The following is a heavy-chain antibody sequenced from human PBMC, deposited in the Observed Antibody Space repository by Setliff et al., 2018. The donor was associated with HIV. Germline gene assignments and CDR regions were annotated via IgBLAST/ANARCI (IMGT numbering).Heavy chain of an antibody. J-gene: IGHJ6*03. Sequence: ASVKVSCKASGYTFTNYAMNWVRQAPGQGLEWMGWINTNTGNPTYAQGFTGRFVLSLDTSVSTAFLQISSLQAEDTAVYYCARAPPRITIFGVVVSSDYYNYYMDVWGKGTTVTVSS. V-gene: IGHV7-4-1*02. D-gene: IGHD3-3*01. CDR2: INTNTGNP. CDR1: GYTFTNYA. CDR3: ARAPPRITIFGVVVSSDYYNYYMDV.